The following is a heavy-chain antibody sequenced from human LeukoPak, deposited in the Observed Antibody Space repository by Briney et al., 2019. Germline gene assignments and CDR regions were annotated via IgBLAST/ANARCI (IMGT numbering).Heavy chain of an antibody. CDR2: ISAYNGNT. Sequence: GASVKVSCKASGYTFTTYGISWVRQAPGQGLEWMGWISAYNGNTNYAQKLQGRVTMTTDTPTSTAYIELRSLRSDDTAVYYCAREPAFDILTGYFFDHWGQGTLVTVSS. V-gene: IGHV1-18*01. D-gene: IGHD3-9*01. CDR3: AREPAFDILTGYFFDH. J-gene: IGHJ4*02. CDR1: GYTFTTYG.